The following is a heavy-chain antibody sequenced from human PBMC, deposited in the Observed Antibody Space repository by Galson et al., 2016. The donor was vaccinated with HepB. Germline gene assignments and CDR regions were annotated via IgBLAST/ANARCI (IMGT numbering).Heavy chain of an antibody. J-gene: IGHJ3*02. CDR2: FHTSGS. Sequence: SETLSLTCSVSGASISDSFWSWIRQPAGKGLEWIGRFHTSGSSYRPSLRGRVTMPADTPKNQFSLRLASVTAADTAVYYCARGAAGPQGEAFDIWGQGTMVSVSA. D-gene: IGHD3-16*01. V-gene: IGHV4-4*07. CDR1: GASISDSF. CDR3: ARGAAGPQGEAFDI.